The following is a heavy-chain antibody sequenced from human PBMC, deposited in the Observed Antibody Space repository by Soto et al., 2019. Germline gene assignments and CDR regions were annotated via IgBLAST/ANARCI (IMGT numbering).Heavy chain of an antibody. D-gene: IGHD3-16*01. CDR3: ARWGTTGGLDV. CDR2: TSYDGSNK. Sequence: QVQLVESGGGVVQPGTSLRLSCVGSGFTFRSYVIHWVRQAPGKGLEWVALTSYDGSNKYNDDSVKGRFTISRDNSRNTVDLQMDNLRLEDTALYYCARWGTTGGLDVWGQGTLVSVSS. CDR1: GFTFRSYV. V-gene: IGHV3-30*19. J-gene: IGHJ4*02.